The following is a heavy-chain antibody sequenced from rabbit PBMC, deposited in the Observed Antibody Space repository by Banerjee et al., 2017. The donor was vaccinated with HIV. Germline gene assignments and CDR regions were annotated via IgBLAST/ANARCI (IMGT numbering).Heavy chain of an antibody. V-gene: IGHV1S7*01. D-gene: IGHD4-2*01. CDR2: IDPVFGST. CDR3: VRETEAYAGAAGYIYYFNL. J-gene: IGHJ4*01. CDR1: GFSFSSYW. Sequence: QSLEESGGDLVKPGASLTLTCTASGFSFSSYWMNWVRQAPGKGLEWIGYIDPVFGSTYYASWVNGRFTISSHNAQNTLYLQLNSLTAADTATYFCVRETEAYAGAAGYIYYFNLWGPGTLVTVS.